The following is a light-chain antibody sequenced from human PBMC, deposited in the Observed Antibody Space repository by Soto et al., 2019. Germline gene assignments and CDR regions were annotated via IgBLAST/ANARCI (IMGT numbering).Light chain of an antibody. CDR3: QQYGNSVT. V-gene: IGKV3-20*01. CDR2: GAS. Sequence: EIVMTQSPATLSVSPGERATLSCRASQSVYNNYIAWYQQSPGQAPRVLTYGASTRATGTPDRFSGSGSGTDFTFTISRLEPEDSAVYYCQQYGNSVTFGGGTKV. J-gene: IGKJ4*01. CDR1: QSVYNNY.